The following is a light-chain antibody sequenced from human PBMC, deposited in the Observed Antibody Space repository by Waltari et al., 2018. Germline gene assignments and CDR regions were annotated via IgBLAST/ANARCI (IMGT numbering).Light chain of an antibody. CDR3: SSYVGSNNFYV. CDR2: EVT. V-gene: IGLV2-8*01. J-gene: IGLJ1*01. Sequence: QSALTQPHSASGSPGQSVTISCAGTSSDVGGYNYVSWYQHHPGKAPKLIIYEVTKRPAGVPDRFSGAKSGTTASLTGSGLQAEDESDYYCSSYVGSNNFYVFGTGTKVSVL. CDR1: SSDVGGYNY.